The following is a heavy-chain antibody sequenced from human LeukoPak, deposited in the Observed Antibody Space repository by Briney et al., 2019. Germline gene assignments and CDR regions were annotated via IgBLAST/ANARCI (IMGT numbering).Heavy chain of an antibody. CDR3: AREGIAVAVPLDY. CDR2: IKQDGSEK. D-gene: IGHD6-19*01. J-gene: IGHJ4*02. V-gene: IGHV3-7*01. Sequence: GGSLRLSCAASGFTFSSYWMSWVRQAPGKGLEWVANIKQDGSEKYYVDSVKGRFTISRDNAKNSLYLQMNSLRAEDTAVYYCAREGIAVAVPLDYWGQGILVTVSS. CDR1: GFTFSSYW.